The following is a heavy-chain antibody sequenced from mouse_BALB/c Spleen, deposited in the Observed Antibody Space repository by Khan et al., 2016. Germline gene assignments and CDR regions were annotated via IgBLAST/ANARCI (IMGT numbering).Heavy chain of an antibody. Sequence: EVELVESGGGLVQPGGSLRLSCATSGFTFTDYYMSWVRQPPGKALEWLGFIRNKANGYTTEYSASVKGRITISRDNSKSIPYLKMITSRAEDSATNFCARDSDYGSRYWYFDVWGEGTTVTVSS. J-gene: IGHJ1*01. CDR2: IRNKANGYTT. CDR1: GFTFTDYY. CDR3: ARDSDYGSRYWYFDV. D-gene: IGHD1-1*01. V-gene: IGHV7-3*02.